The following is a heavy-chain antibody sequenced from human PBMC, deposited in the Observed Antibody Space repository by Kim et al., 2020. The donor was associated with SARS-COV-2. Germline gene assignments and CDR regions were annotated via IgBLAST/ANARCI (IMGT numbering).Heavy chain of an antibody. CDR3: ARDRWCDS. CDR2: SSSVI. Sequence: SSSVIYYADSVTGRFTISRDNDKNALYLQMNNLRDEDTAIYRCARDRWCDSWGQGTLVTVSS. J-gene: IGHJ5*01. V-gene: IGHV3-48*02.